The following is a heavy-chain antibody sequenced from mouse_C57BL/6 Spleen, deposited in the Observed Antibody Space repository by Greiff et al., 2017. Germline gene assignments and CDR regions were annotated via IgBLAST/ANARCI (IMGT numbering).Heavy chain of an antibody. V-gene: IGHV1-42*01. CDR1: GYSFTGYY. CDR3: ARRGSPYWYFDV. Sequence: VQLQQSGPELVKPGASVKISCKASGYSFTGYYMNWVKQSPEKSLEWIGEINPSTGGTTYNQKFKATATLTVAKSSSTAYMQIKSLTSEDSAVYYCARRGSPYWYFDVWGTGTTVTVSS. CDR2: INPSTGGT. J-gene: IGHJ1*03.